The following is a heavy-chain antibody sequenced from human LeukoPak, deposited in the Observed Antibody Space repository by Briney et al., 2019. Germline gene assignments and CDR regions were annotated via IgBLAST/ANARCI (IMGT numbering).Heavy chain of an antibody. Sequence: SETLSLTCTVSGGSISSYYWSWIRQPAGKGLEWIGRIYTSGSTNYNPSLKSRVTISVDKSKNQFSLKLSSVTAADTAVYYCARERRTALSYNWFDPWGQGTLVTVSS. V-gene: IGHV4-4*07. J-gene: IGHJ5*02. D-gene: IGHD5-18*01. CDR2: IYTSGST. CDR3: ARERRTALSYNWFDP. CDR1: GGSISSYY.